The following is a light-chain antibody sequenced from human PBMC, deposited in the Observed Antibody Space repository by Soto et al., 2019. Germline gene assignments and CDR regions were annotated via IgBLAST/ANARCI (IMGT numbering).Light chain of an antibody. CDR2: AAS. V-gene: IGKV1-39*01. J-gene: IGKJ2*01. CDR3: QQSYSTPRT. CDR1: QSISSY. Sequence: DIQMTQSPSSLSASVGDRVTITCRASQSISSYLNWYQQKPGKAPKLLIYAASSLQSGVPSRFSGSGSGNDFTLTISSLQPEDFATYYCQQSYSTPRTFGQGTKLEIK.